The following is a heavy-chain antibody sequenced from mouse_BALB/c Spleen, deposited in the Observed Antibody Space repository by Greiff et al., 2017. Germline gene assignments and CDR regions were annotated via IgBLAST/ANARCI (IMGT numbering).Heavy chain of an antibody. Sequence: EVKLMESGPELMKPGASVKISCKASGYSFTSYYMHWVKQSHGKSLEWIGYIDPFNGGTSYNQKFKGKATLTVDKSSSTAYMHLSSLTSEDSAVYYCARSGVRRWYFDVWGAGTTVTVSS. CDR1: GYSFTSYY. V-gene: IGHV1S135*01. D-gene: IGHD2-14*01. J-gene: IGHJ1*01. CDR3: ARSGVRRWYFDV. CDR2: IDPFNGGT.